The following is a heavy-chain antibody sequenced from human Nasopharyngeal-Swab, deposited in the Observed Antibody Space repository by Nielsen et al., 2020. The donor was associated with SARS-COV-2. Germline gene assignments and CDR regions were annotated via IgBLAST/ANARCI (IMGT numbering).Heavy chain of an antibody. CDR1: GFTFSRST. CDR2: ISYDGSNK. CDR3: ASTPLDSSGYYYAFHY. Sequence: LTCAASGFTFSRSTMHWVRQAPGKGLEWVAVISYDGSNKYYADSVKGRFTISRDISKNTLYLQMNSLRAEDTAVFYCASTPLDSSGYYYAFHYWGRGTLVTVSS. D-gene: IGHD3-22*01. J-gene: IGHJ4*02. V-gene: IGHV3-30-3*01.